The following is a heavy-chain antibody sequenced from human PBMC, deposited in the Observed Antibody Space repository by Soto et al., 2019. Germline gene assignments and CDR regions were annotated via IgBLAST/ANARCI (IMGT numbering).Heavy chain of an antibody. CDR2: IWYDESHE. D-gene: IGHD2-21*01. V-gene: IGHV3-33*01. J-gene: IGHJ5*02. CDR1: GFTFRNHG. CDR3: ARDRSEFARWFDR. Sequence: QVQRVESGGGLVQPERSLRLSCAASGFTFRNHGMHWVRQAPGKGLEWVAVIWYDESHEFYADSVKGRFSISRDNAKNTLYLQMNSLRAEDTAMYYCARDRSEFARWFDRWGQGTLVTVSS.